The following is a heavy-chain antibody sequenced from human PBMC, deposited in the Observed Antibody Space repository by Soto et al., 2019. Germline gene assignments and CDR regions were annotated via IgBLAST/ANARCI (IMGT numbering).Heavy chain of an antibody. D-gene: IGHD6-19*01. V-gene: IGHV1-18*01. CDR2: ISAYNGNT. J-gene: IGHJ6*02. CDR1: GYTFTSYG. Sequence: ASVKVSCKASGYTFTSYGISWVRQAPGQGLEWMGWISAYNGNTNYAQKLQGRVTMTTDTSTSTAYMELRSLRSDDTAVYYCALKKSSSAYNGMDVWGQGTTVTVSS. CDR3: ALKKSSSAYNGMDV.